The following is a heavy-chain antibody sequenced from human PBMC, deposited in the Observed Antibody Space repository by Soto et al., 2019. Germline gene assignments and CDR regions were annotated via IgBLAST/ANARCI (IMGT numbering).Heavy chain of an antibody. V-gene: IGHV4-31*03. CDR3: ASIVSSAHGEFSD. CDR2: IYYSGST. CDR1: GGSISSGGYY. J-gene: IGHJ4*02. D-gene: IGHD3-10*01. Sequence: QVQLQESGPGLVKPSQTLSLTCTVSGGSISSGGYYWSWIRQHPGKGLEWIGYIYYSGSTYYNPSIKSRVTISVDTYKNQVSLKLSSVTAADTAVYYCASIVSSAHGEFSDWGQGTLVTVSS.